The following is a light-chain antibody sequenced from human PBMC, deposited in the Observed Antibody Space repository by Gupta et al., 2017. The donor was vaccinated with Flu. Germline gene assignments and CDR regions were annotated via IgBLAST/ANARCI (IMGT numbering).Light chain of an antibody. CDR3: QQDDLWYT. Sequence: DIQMTHSPSTLSASIRDTVTITCRASQNINRWLVWYQQKPGKAPKLMIYEASVLQTGVPSRFSGSGSGTEFTLTSSGLQPDDCATYYSQQDDLWYTFGQGTKLEIK. J-gene: IGKJ2*01. CDR2: EAS. CDR1: QNINRW. V-gene: IGKV1-5*03.